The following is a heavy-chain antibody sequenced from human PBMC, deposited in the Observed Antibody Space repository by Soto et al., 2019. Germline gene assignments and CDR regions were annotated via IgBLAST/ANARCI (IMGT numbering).Heavy chain of an antibody. D-gene: IGHD1-1*01. CDR2: ISGSGGTT. CDR1: GFTFSSYA. J-gene: IGHJ5*02. Sequence: HPGGSLRLSCAASGFTFSSYAMSWVRQAPGKGLEWVSAISGSGGTTNYADSVKGRFSISRDNAKNTLYLQMDSLRAEDTAVYYCAKVATGSYNWFDPWGQGTLVTVSS. CDR3: AKVATGSYNWFDP. V-gene: IGHV3-23*01.